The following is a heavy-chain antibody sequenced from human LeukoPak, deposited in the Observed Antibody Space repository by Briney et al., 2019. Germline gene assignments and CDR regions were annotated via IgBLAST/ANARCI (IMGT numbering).Heavy chain of an antibody. CDR2: SFPSGST. D-gene: IGHD3-22*01. CDR1: GGSIGSYY. J-gene: IGHJ5*02. V-gene: IGHV4-4*09. Sequence: SETLSLTCTVSGGSIGSYYWTWIRQPPGEGLQWIGYSFPSGSTNFNPSLKSRVTISIDTSKNLFSLKLTSVTAADTAVYYCARQYYYDSSGYWSLAPWGQGLLVTVSS. CDR3: ARQYYYDSSGYWSLAP.